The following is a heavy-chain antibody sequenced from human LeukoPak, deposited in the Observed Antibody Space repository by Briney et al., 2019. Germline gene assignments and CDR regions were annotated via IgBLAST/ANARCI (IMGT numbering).Heavy chain of an antibody. Sequence: GGSLKLSCAASGFTFSSYAMSWVRQAPGKGLEWVSSVSGSGGYTYYAGSVKGRFTISRDNSKNTLYLQMNSLRAEDTAIYYCAKDRPNYYDSSGHYYRRDGDYWGQGTLVTVSS. CDR2: VSGSGGYT. D-gene: IGHD3-22*01. V-gene: IGHV3-23*01. CDR1: GFTFSSYA. CDR3: AKDRPNYYDSSGHYYRRDGDY. J-gene: IGHJ4*02.